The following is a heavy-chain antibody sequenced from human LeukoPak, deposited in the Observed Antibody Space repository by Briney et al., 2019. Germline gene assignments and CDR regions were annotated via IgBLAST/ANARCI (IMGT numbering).Heavy chain of an antibody. CDR2: ISAYNGNT. J-gene: IGHJ3*02. V-gene: IGHV1-18*01. CDR3: ARGYYGSGRGNDAFDI. D-gene: IGHD3-10*01. CDR1: GYTFTSYG. Sequence: GASVKVSCKASGYTFTSYGISWVRQAPGQGLEWMGWISAYNGNTNYAQKLQGRVTMTTDTSTSTAYMELRSLRSEDTAVYYCARGYYGSGRGNDAFDIWGQGTMVTVSS.